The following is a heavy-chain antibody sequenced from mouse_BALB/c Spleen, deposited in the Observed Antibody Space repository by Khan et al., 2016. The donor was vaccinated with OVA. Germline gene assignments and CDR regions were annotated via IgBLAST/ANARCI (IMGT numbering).Heavy chain of an antibody. CDR3: TRFGYLFTY. CDR1: GYTFTSYW. CDR2: IYPGNSDT. D-gene: IGHD2-2*01. Sequence: DVQLQESGTVLARPGTSVKMSCKASGYTFTSYWMHWVKQRPGQGLEWIGAIYPGNSDTSYNQKFKGKAKLTAVTSTRTAYMELSSLTNEDSAVYYCTRFGYLFTYWGQGTLVTVSA. J-gene: IGHJ3*01. V-gene: IGHV1-5*01.